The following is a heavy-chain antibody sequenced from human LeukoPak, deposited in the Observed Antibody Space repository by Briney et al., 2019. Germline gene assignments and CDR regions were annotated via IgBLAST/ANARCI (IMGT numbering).Heavy chain of an antibody. J-gene: IGHJ3*02. CDR2: IYHSGST. CDR3: ARKARITMVRGVLQANAFDI. D-gene: IGHD3-10*01. Sequence: SQTLSLTCAVSGGSISSGGYSWSWIRQPPGKGQEWIGYIYHSGSTYYNPSLKSRVTISVDTSKNQFSLKLSSVTAADTAVYYCARKARITMVRGVLQANAFDIWGQGTMVTVSS. V-gene: IGHV4-30-2*01. CDR1: GGSISSGGYS.